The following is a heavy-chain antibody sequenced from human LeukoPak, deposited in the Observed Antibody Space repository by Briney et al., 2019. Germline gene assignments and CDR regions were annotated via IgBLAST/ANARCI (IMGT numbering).Heavy chain of an antibody. CDR2: ISGSGGST. CDR3: VRDKDGYNF. CDR1: GFTFSSYA. D-gene: IGHD5-24*01. V-gene: IGHV3-23*01. Sequence: GSLRLSCAASGFTFSSYAMSWVRQAPGKGLEWVSAISGSGGSTYYADSVKGRFTISRDNSKNMLYVQMNSLRAEDTAVYYCVRDKDGYNFWGQGTLVSVSS. J-gene: IGHJ4*02.